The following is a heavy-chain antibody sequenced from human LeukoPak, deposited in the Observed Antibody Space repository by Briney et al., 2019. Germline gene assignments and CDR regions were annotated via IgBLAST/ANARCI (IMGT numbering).Heavy chain of an antibody. Sequence: NPSETLSLTCAVYGGSFSGHYWSWVRQPPGKGLEWIGEIDHSGNSNYNPSLKSRVTLSVDTSKNQFSLKLRSATVADTARYYCASRPRNSPTYDGPWGRDYGSQGPRVTVPS. CDR3: ASRPRNSPTYDGPWGRDY. CDR1: GGSFSGHY. V-gene: IGHV4-34*01. J-gene: IGHJ4*02. D-gene: IGHD5-12*01. CDR2: IDHSGNS.